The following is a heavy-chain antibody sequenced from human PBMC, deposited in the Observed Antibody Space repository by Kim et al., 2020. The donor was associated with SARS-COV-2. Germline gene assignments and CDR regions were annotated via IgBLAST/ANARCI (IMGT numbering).Heavy chain of an antibody. CDR3: ARSLLGATTFDY. CDR2: IGTTGDT. D-gene: IGHD1-26*01. J-gene: IGHJ4*02. CDR1: GFTFSSYD. Sequence: GGSLRLSCAASGFTFSSYDMHWVRQVTGKGLEWVSGIGTTGDTFYAGSVKGRFSISRENVKNSLHLQMNGLSAGDTAVYYCARSLLGATTFDYWGQGILVTVSS. V-gene: IGHV3-13*04.